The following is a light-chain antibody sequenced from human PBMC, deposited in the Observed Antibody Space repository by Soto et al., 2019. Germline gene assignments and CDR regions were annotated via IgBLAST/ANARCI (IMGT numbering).Light chain of an antibody. CDR3: QQYNNSPEYT. CDR1: QSVTSRY. J-gene: IGKJ2*01. CDR2: GAS. Sequence: EIVLTQSPGTLSLSPGERATLSCKASQSVTSRYLAWYQQKPGQAPRLLIYGASSRATGIPDRFSGSGSGTDFTLTISRLKPEDFAVYFCQQYNNSPEYTFGQGTKLEIK. V-gene: IGKV3-20*01.